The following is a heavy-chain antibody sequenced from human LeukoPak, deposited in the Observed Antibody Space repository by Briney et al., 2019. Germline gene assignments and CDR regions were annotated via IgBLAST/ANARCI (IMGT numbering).Heavy chain of an antibody. CDR3: ARHVYSSSPFDY. Sequence: PSETLSLTCTVSGGSISSYSWSWIRQPPGEGLEWIGYIYYSGSTNYNPSLRSRVTISVDTSKNQFSLKLSSVTTAHTAIYYCARHVYSSSPFDYWGQGTLVTVSS. V-gene: IGHV4-59*08. D-gene: IGHD6-13*01. CDR2: IYYSGST. J-gene: IGHJ4*02. CDR1: GGSISSYS.